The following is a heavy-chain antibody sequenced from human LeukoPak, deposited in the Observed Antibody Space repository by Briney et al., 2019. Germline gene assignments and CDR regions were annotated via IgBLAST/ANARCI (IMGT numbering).Heavy chain of an antibody. V-gene: IGHV4-4*07. J-gene: IGHJ6*03. CDR3: ARGIGYYSDYYMDV. Sequence: SETLSLTCTVSGGSISSYYWSWIRQPAGKGLEWIGRTYTSGSTNYNPSLKSRVTMSVDTSKNQFSLKLSSVTAADTAVYYCARGIGYYSDYYMDVWGKGTTVTVSS. D-gene: IGHD3-22*01. CDR2: TYTSGST. CDR1: GGSISSYY.